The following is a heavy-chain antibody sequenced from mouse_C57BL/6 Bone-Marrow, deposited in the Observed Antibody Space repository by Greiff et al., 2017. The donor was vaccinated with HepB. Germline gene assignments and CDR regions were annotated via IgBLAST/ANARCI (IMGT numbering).Heavy chain of an antibody. D-gene: IGHD2-3*01. CDR1: GYAFSSSW. CDR2: IYPGDGDT. CDR3: ARWLLQATPFAY. Sequence: QVQLQQSGPELVKPGASVKISCKASGYAFSSSWMNWVKQRPGKGLEWIGRIYPGDGDTNYNGKFKGKATLTADKSSSTAYMQLSSLTSEDSAVYFCARWLLQATPFAYWGQGTLVTVSA. J-gene: IGHJ3*01. V-gene: IGHV1-82*01.